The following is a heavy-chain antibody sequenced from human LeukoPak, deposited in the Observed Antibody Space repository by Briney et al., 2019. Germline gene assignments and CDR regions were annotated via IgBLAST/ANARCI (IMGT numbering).Heavy chain of an antibody. J-gene: IGHJ4*02. CDR3: ARFGYGSDYFPGHY. Sequence: HGESLKISCQGSGYTFPNYWIGWVRQKPGKGLEWMGIIYPGDSNTRYSPSFQGQVTISADKSISTAYLQWSSLKASDTAMYYCARFGYGSDYFPGHYWGQGTLVTVSS. CDR2: IYPGDSNT. D-gene: IGHD2-15*01. V-gene: IGHV5-51*01. CDR1: GYTFPNYW.